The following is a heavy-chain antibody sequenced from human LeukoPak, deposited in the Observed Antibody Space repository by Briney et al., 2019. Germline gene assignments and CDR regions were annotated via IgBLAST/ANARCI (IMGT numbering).Heavy chain of an antibody. V-gene: IGHV3-7*01. CDR1: GFTFSSYW. Sequence: GGSLRLSCEASGFTFSSYWMSWVRQAPGKGLEWVANIKQDGSEKYYVDSLKGRFTVSRDNAKNSLYLQINSLRVGDTAVYFCARVGAARYYYYYMDVWGKGTTVTVSS. D-gene: IGHD2-15*01. J-gene: IGHJ6*03. CDR3: ARVGAARYYYYYMDV. CDR2: IKQDGSEK.